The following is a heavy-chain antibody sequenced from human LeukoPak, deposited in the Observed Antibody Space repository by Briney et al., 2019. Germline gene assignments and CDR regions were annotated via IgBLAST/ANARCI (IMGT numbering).Heavy chain of an antibody. V-gene: IGHV3-15*01. CDR1: GFTVSSNY. CDR3: TTRRQDGC. Sequence: GGSLRLSCAASGFTVSSNYMSWVRQAPGKGLEWVGRIKSKIDGGTIDYGAPVKGRFTISRDDSRNTLYLQMNSLKTEDTAVYYCTTRRQDGCWGQGTLVTVS. CDR2: IKSKIDGGTI. D-gene: IGHD6-25*01. J-gene: IGHJ4*02.